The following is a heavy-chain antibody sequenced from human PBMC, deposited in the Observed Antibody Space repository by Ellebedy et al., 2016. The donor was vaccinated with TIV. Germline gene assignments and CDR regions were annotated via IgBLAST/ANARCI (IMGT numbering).Heavy chain of an antibody. CDR2: ISGSGGTT. J-gene: IGHJ4*03. V-gene: IGHV3-23*01. Sequence: GESLKISXVVSGFTFSNHPMIWVRQAPGKGLEWVSAISGSGGTTYYANSVKGRFTISRDNSKKTLYVHMNSLKAEDTAVYYCAKGLVYGDYVSFDYWGQGTLVTVSS. CDR3: AKGLVYGDYVSFDY. CDR1: GFTFSNHP. D-gene: IGHD4-17*01.